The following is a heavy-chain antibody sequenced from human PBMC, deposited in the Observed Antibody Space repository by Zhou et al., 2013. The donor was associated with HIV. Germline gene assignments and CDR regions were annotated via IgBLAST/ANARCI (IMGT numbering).Heavy chain of an antibody. J-gene: IGHJ4*02. Sequence: QVQLVQSGAEVKRPGASVKVSCQASGYTLRNYDFIWVRQAPGQGLEWMGWISGHNGNTKYEKKFQDRVTLTTDTPTSTAYMELRNLGFDDTAIYHCATLEFMTTFGGVIPKAHYLDYWGQGTLVTVSS. D-gene: IGHD3-16*02. V-gene: IGHV1-18*01. CDR3: ATLEFMTTFGGVIPKAHYLDY. CDR1: GYTLRNYD. CDR2: ISGHNGNT.